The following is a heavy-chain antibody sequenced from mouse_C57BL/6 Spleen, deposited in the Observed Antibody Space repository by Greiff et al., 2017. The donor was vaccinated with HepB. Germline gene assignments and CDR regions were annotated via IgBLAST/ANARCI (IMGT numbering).Heavy chain of an antibody. CDR1: GYTFTDYY. CDR2: IYPGSGNT. CDR3: ARGGNSDFDY. D-gene: IGHD2-1*01. J-gene: IGHJ2*01. V-gene: IGHV1-76*01. Sequence: QVQLQQSGADLVRPGASVKLSCKASGYTFTDYYINWVKQRPGQGLEWIARIYPGSGNTYYNEKFKGKATLTAEKSSSTAYMQLSSLTSEDSAVYFCARGGNSDFDYWGQGTTLTVSS.